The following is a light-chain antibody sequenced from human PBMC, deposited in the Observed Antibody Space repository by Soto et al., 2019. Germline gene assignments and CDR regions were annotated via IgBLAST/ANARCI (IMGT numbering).Light chain of an antibody. CDR2: SAS. CDR1: QGIRDA. CDR3: LQHSDYPFT. Sequence: DIPMTQSPSSLSASVGDRVTITCRASQGIRDAFGCYQQKPGKVPKRLIYSASTLQNGVPSRFSGSGSETVFTLTISSLHPEDFATYFCLQHSDYPFTFGQGTRLE. J-gene: IGKJ2*01. V-gene: IGKV1-17*01.